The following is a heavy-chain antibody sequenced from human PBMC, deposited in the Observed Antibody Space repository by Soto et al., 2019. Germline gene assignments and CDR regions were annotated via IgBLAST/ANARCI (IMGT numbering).Heavy chain of an antibody. CDR2: ISYDGSNK. J-gene: IGHJ4*02. Sequence: GGSLRLSCAASGFTFISYAMHWVRQAPGKGLEWVAVISYDGSNKYYADSVKGRFTISRDNSKNTLYLQMNSLRAEDTAVYYCAREGGTGIAVAPSDYWGQGTLVTVSS. CDR3: AREGGTGIAVAPSDY. V-gene: IGHV3-30-3*01. D-gene: IGHD6-19*01. CDR1: GFTFISYA.